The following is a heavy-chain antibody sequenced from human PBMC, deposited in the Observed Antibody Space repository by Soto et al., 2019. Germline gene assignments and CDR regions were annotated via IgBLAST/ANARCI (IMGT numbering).Heavy chain of an antibody. CDR2: IVPILDTS. J-gene: IGHJ4*02. Sequence: QVQLVQSGAEVRQPASSVKVSCKTSGGTFSSYAISWVRQAPGQGLEWMGGIVPILDTSTYAQKFHGRVTITADATTTTVYMELLTLRSDATAVYYCVTVVAIPPHPDNCGQGPLVTLSS. D-gene: IGHD6-6*01. CDR3: VTVVAIPPHPDN. V-gene: IGHV1-69*11. CDR1: GGTFSSYA.